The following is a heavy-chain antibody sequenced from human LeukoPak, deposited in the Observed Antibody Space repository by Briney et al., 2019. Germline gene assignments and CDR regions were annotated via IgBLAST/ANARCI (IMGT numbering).Heavy chain of an antibody. CDR1: GFTFSSYW. V-gene: IGHV3-7*01. J-gene: IGHJ4*02. CDR3: ARVYSSSSGRALDY. D-gene: IGHD6-6*01. CDR2: IKQDGNEK. Sequence: PGGSLRLSCAASGFTFSSYWMSWVRQAPGKGLEWVANIKQDGNEKYYVDSVKGRFTISRDNAKNSLYLQMNSLRAEDTAVYYCARVYSSSSGRALDYWGRGTLVTVSS.